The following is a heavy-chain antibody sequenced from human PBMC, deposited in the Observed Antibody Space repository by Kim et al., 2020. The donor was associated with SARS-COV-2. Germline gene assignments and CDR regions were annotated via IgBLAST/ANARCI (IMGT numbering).Heavy chain of an antibody. D-gene: IGHD5-12*01. CDR3: ARLLRHSGYDPGEGWIDY. V-gene: IGHV4-4*02. CDR1: GGSISSSNW. CDR2: IYHSGST. Sequence: SETLSLTCAVSGGSISSSNWWSWVRQPPGKGLEWIGEIYHSGSTNYNPSLKSRVTISVDKSKNQFSLKLSSVTAADTAVYYCARLLRHSGYDPGEGWIDYWGQGTLVTVSS. J-gene: IGHJ4*02.